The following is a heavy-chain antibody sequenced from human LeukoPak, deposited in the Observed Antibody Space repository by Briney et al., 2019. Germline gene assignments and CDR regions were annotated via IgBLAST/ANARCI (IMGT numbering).Heavy chain of an antibody. Sequence: ASVKVSCKASGYTFTGYYMHWVRQAPGQGLEWMGWINPNSGGTNYAQKCQGRVTMTSDTSISTAYMELSRLRSDDTAVYYCARDFLEFWRGLLGSWGQGTLVTVSS. CDR2: INPNSGGT. D-gene: IGHD3-3*01. J-gene: IGHJ5*02. V-gene: IGHV1-2*02. CDR3: ARDFLEFWRGLLGS. CDR1: GYTFTGYY.